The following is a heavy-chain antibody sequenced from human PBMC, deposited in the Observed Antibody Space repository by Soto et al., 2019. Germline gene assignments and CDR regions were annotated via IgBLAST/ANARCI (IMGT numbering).Heavy chain of an antibody. D-gene: IGHD3-3*01. V-gene: IGHV3-30-3*01. CDR3: ARDFSGVVMVYYYDAMDA. Sequence: QVQLVESGGGVVQPGRSLRLSCAASGFTFSRFAFHWVRQAPGKGLEWVAIISYDGSNKYYADSVKGRFTISRDNSKNTRYLQMNSLRPGDTAVYYCARDFSGVVMVYYYDAMDAWAKGPRSPSR. CDR2: ISYDGSNK. CDR1: GFTFSRFA. J-gene: IGHJ6*02.